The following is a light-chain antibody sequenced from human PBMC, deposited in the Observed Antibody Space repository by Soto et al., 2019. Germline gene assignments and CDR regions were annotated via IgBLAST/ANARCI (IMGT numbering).Light chain of an antibody. CDR1: SSDVGGYDY. CDR3: SSYSISTAYL. Sequence: QSLLNPPASVSVSPGRSITISCTGTSSDVGGYDYVSWYQLHPGKAPKLMIFEVSNRPSGVSYRFSGSKSGNTASLTISGLQAEDEADYFCSSYSISTAYLFGTGTKVTVL. V-gene: IGLV2-14*01. J-gene: IGLJ1*01. CDR2: EVS.